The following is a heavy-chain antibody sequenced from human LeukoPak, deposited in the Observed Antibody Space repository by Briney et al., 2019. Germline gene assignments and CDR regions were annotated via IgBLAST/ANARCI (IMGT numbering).Heavy chain of an antibody. Sequence: SVKVSCKASGGTFSSYAISWVRQAPGQGLEWMGGIIPIFGTANYAQKFQGRVTVTADKSTSTAYMELSSLRSEDTAVYYCASNPSGDWLYGMDVRGKGTTVTVSS. CDR2: IIPIFGTA. CDR1: GGTFSSYA. D-gene: IGHD3/OR15-3a*01. CDR3: ASNPSGDWLYGMDV. V-gene: IGHV1-69*06. J-gene: IGHJ6*04.